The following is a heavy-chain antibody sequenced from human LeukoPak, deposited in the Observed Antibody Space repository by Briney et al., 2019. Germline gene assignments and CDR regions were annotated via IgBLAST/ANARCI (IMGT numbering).Heavy chain of an antibody. CDR3: AIPGCTSTSCPFDY. D-gene: IGHD2-2*01. Sequence: RWASVKVSCKASGYTFTGYYMHWVRQAPGQGLEWMGWINPNSGGTKYAQKYQGRVTMTRDTSISTAYMELSRLRSDDTAVCYCAIPGCTSTSCPFDYWGQGTLVTVSS. J-gene: IGHJ4*02. CDR2: INPNSGGT. V-gene: IGHV1-2*02. CDR1: GYTFTGYY.